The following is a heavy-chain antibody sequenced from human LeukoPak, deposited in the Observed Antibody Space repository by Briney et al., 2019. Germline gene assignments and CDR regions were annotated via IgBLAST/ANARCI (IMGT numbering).Heavy chain of an antibody. D-gene: IGHD6-19*01. V-gene: IGHV3-48*03. Sequence: PGGSLRLSCAASGFTFSSYEMNWVRQAPGKGLEWVSYISSSGSTIYYADSVKGRFTISRDNAKNSLYLQMNSLRAEDTAVYYCARGSEQWLIRTYYYYGMDVLGQGTTVTVSS. CDR1: GFTFSSYE. CDR3: ARGSEQWLIRTYYYYGMDV. CDR2: ISSSGSTI. J-gene: IGHJ6*02.